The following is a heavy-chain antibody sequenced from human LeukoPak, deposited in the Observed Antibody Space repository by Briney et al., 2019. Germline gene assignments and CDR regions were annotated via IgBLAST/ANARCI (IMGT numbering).Heavy chain of an antibody. CDR2: IYSGERT. CDR3: ARDNSGSIDY. Sequence: GGSLRLSCVASGFTVSSNYMNWVRQAPGKGLAWVSIIYSGERTYYADSVKGRSTISRDTSKNTLYLHMNSLRAEDTGMYYCARDNSGSIDYWGQGTLVTVSS. D-gene: IGHD1-1*01. CDR1: GFTVSSNY. J-gene: IGHJ4*02. V-gene: IGHV3-53*01.